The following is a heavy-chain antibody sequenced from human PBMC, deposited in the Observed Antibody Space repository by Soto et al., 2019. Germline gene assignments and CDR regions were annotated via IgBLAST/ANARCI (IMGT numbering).Heavy chain of an antibody. D-gene: IGHD6-13*01. V-gene: IGHV3-30*03. CDR3: VSSSWETGAFDI. CDR1: GFTFSSYG. CDR2: ISYDGSNK. J-gene: IGHJ3*02. Sequence: QVQLVESGGGVIQPGRSLRLSCAASGFTFSSYGMHWVRQAPGKGLEWVAVISYDGSNKYYADSVKGRFTISRDNSKNTLYLQINSLRAEDTAVYYCVSSSWETGAFDIWGQGTMVTVSS.